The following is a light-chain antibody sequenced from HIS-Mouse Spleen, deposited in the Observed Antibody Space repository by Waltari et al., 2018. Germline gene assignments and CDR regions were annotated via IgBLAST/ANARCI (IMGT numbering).Light chain of an antibody. V-gene: IGKV2-30*02. J-gene: IGKJ2*01. CDR3: MQGTHWYT. CDR1: QRLVHSDGNTY. Sequence: DVVMTQSPLSLPVTLGQPASISCRSSQRLVHSDGNTYLNWFQQRPGQSPRRLIYKVSNRDSVVPDRFSGSGSGTDFTLKISRVEAEDVGVYYCMQGTHWYTFGQGTKLEIK. CDR2: KVS.